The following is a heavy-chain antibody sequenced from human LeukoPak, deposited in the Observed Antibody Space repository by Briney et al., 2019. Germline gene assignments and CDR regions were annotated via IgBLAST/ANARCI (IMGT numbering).Heavy chain of an antibody. J-gene: IGHJ5*02. CDR3: AREIAAQRRYEGYNWFDP. Sequence: PSETLSLTCTVSGGSISSGSYYWSWIRQPAGKGLEWIGRIYTSGSTNYNPSLKSRVTISVDTSKNQFSLKLSSVTAADTAVYYCAREIAAQRRYEGYNWFDPWGQGTLVTVSS. D-gene: IGHD6-6*01. CDR1: GGSISSGSYY. CDR2: IYTSGST. V-gene: IGHV4-61*02.